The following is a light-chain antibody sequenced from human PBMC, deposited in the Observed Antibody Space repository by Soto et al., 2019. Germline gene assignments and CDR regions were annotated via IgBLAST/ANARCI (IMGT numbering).Light chain of an antibody. CDR1: QSVSGSY. J-gene: IGKJ5*01. CDR3: QHYEWSPIT. V-gene: IGKV3-20*01. CDR2: GAS. Sequence: EVVLTQSPGTLSLAPVESATLSCSAGQSVSGSYLAWYQQKPGQAPRLLIYGASSRATGIPDRFSGSGSGTDFTLTISRLEPEDFAVYYCQHYEWSPITFGQGTRLEIK.